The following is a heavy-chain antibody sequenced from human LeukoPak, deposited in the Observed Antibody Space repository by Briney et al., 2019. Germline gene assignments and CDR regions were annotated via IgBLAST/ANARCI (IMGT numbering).Heavy chain of an antibody. Sequence: GMSLRLSCAASGFTFDDYAMHGVRQAPGKGLEWVSGISWNSGSIGYADSVKGRFTISRDNAKNSLYLQMNSLRAEDTALYYCAKDIRSSGPPSFDYWGQGTLVTVSS. D-gene: IGHD6-19*01. CDR3: AKDIRSSGPPSFDY. CDR1: GFTFDDYA. V-gene: IGHV3-9*01. CDR2: ISWNSGSI. J-gene: IGHJ4*02.